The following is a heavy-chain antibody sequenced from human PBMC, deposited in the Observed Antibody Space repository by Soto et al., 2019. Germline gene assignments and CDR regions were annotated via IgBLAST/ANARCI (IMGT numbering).Heavy chain of an antibody. V-gene: IGHV4-30-4*01. CDR2: IYYSGTT. Sequence: SETLSLTCPVSGGSISSGYYYWSWIRQPPGKGLEWIGYIYYSGTTYYNPSLKSRVTISGDRSKNQFSLKLSSVTAADTAVYYCVREWEEYQALDYWGQGTLVTVSS. D-gene: IGHD2-2*01. J-gene: IGHJ4*02. CDR1: GGSISSGYYY. CDR3: VREWEEYQALDY.